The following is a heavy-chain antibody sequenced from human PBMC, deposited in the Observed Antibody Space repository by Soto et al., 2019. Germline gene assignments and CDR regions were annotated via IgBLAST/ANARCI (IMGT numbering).Heavy chain of an antibody. CDR3: ARAATYCSGGSCYLGNGMDV. J-gene: IGHJ6*02. Sequence: TLSLTCTVSGGSISSGDYYWSWIRQPPGKGLEWIGYIYYSGSTYYNPSLKSRVTISVDTSKNQFSLKLSSVTAADTAVYYCARAATYCSGGSCYLGNGMDVWGQGTTVTVSS. D-gene: IGHD2-15*01. CDR1: GGSISSGDYY. CDR2: IYYSGST. V-gene: IGHV4-30-4*01.